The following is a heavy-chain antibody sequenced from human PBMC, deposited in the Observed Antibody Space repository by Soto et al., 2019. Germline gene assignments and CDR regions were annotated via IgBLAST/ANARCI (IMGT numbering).Heavy chain of an antibody. D-gene: IGHD1-7*01. CDR1: GFTFSSYS. CDR2: ISSSSSTI. V-gene: IGHV3-48*02. J-gene: IGHJ4*02. CDR3: ARPSRDNWNYGLDY. Sequence: PGGSLRLSCAASGFTFSSYSMNWVRQAPGKGLEWVSYISSSSSTIYYADSVKGRFTISRDNAKNSLYLQMNSLRDEDTAVYYCARPSRDNWNYGLDYWGQGTLVTVSS.